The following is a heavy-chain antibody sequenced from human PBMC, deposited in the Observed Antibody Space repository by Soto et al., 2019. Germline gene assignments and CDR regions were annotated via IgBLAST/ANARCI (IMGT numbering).Heavy chain of an antibody. J-gene: IGHJ3*02. V-gene: IGHV1-69*06. D-gene: IGHD6-6*01. CDR2: IIPMFGTL. CDR3: ARKVASSDDAFDI. CDR1: GGTFSSYT. Sequence: AVKVSCKASGGTFSSYTISWVRQAPGQGLEWLGGIIPMFGTLYYAQKFQGRLTIAADSSTSTAYMELSTLRSDDTAVYYCARKVASSDDAFDIWGQGTMVTVAS.